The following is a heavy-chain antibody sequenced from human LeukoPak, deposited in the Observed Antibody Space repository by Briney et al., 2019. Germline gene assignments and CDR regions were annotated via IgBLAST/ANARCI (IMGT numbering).Heavy chain of an antibody. V-gene: IGHV1-2*02. CDR3: AREYYDSSAYNQEAIDY. Sequence: ASGKVSCKASGYTFTDYYMHWVRQAPGQGLEWLGWINPDSGGTNYAQKFQGRVTMTRDTSISTCYMELSRLRSDDTAVYYCAREYYDSSAYNQEAIDYWGQGTLVTVSS. D-gene: IGHD3-22*01. J-gene: IGHJ4*02. CDR2: INPDSGGT. CDR1: GYTFTDYY.